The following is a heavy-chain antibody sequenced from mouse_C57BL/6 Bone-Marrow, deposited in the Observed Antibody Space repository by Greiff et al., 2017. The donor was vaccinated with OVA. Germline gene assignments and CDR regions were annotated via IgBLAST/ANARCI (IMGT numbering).Heavy chain of an antibody. V-gene: IGHV5-12*01. CDR3: ARRGVLGYAMDY. CDR2: ISNGGGST. CDR1: GFTFSDYY. J-gene: IGHJ4*01. D-gene: IGHD3-3*01. Sequence: EVQLVESGGGLVQPGGSLKLSCAASGFTFSDYYMYWVRQTPEKRLEWVAYISNGGGSTYYPDTVKGRFTISRDNAKNTLYLQISRLKSEDTAMYYCARRGVLGYAMDYWGQGTSVTVSS.